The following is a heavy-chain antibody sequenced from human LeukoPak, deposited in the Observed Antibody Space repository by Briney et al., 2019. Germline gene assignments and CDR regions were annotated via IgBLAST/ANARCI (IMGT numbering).Heavy chain of an antibody. V-gene: IGHV4-59*01. Sequence: PSETLSLTCTVSGGSISSYYWSWIRQPPGKGLEWIGYIYYSGSTNYNPSLKRRVTISVDTSKNQFSLKLSSVTAADTAVYYCARSPYYYDSSGYYRSPDAFDIWGQGTMVTVSS. CDR3: ARSPYYYDSSGYYRSPDAFDI. D-gene: IGHD3-22*01. CDR2: IYYSGST. CDR1: GGSISSYY. J-gene: IGHJ3*02.